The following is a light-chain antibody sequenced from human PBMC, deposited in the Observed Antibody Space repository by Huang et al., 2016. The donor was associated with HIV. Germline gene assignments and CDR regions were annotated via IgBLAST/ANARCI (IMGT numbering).Light chain of an antibody. Sequence: ELVLTQSPVTLSLSPGERATLSCRASQSVSKYLAWYQQKPGQAPRLLIYDASNKATGIPARFSGSGAGTDFTLTISSLEPEDYAVYYCQQRSNWPQSTFGQGTKLDIK. J-gene: IGKJ2*01. V-gene: IGKV3-11*01. CDR3: QQRSNWPQST. CDR2: DAS. CDR1: QSVSKY.